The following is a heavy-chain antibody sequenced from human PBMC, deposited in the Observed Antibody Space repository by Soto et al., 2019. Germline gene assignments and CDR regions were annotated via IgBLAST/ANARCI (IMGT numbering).Heavy chain of an antibody. CDR3: AIARVADSSLDH. Sequence: GGSLRLSCVGSGSFFSNNALHWVRPAPGKGLEWVAFISYDSSEIFYADSLKGRFTISRDNPKNTLFLHMNSPRADDTAVYYCAIARVADSSLDHWGRGVLVTVSS. D-gene: IGHD3-3*01. CDR1: GSFFSNNA. CDR2: ISYDSSEI. J-gene: IGHJ4*01. V-gene: IGHV3-30*01.